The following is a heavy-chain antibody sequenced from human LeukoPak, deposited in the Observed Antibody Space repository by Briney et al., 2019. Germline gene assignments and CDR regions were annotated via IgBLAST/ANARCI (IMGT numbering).Heavy chain of an antibody. CDR1: GFTFSNYG. V-gene: IGHV3-33*01. J-gene: IGHJ4*02. CDR3: ARDPSGSWNDVGTFDS. D-gene: IGHD1-1*01. Sequence: GGSLRLSCAASGFTFSNYGMHWVRQAPGRGLEWVALLWYDGANKNYADSVKGRFTISRDNSKNTVYLQMTSLRAEDTALYYCARDPSGSWNDVGTFDSWGQGTLVSVSS. CDR2: LWYDGANK.